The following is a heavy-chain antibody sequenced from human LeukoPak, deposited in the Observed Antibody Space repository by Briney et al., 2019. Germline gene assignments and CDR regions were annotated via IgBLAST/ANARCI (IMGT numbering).Heavy chain of an antibody. CDR2: ISYDGSNK. CDR1: GFTFSSYA. CDR3: ARDHYTVRGVIGGMDV. Sequence: GGPLRLSCAASGFTFSSYAMHWVRQAPGKGLEWVAVISYDGSNKYYADSVKGRFTISRDNSKNTLYLQMNSLRAEDTAVYYCARDHYTVRGVIGGMDVWGKGTTVTVSS. V-gene: IGHV3-30*04. J-gene: IGHJ6*04. D-gene: IGHD3-10*01.